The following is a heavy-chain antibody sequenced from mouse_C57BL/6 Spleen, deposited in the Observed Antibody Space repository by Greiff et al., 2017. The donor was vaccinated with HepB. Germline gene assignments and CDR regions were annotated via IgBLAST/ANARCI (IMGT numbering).Heavy chain of an antibody. V-gene: IGHV1-26*01. D-gene: IGHD2-4*01. CDR2: INPNNGGT. CDR3: ARALYYDYDVLAY. Sequence: VQLQQSGPELVKPGASVKISCKASGYTFTDYYMNWVKQSHGKSLEWIGDINPNNGGTSYNQKFKGKATLTVDKSSSTAYMELRSLTSEDSAVYYCARALYYDYDVLAYWGQGTLVTVSA. CDR1: GYTFTDYY. J-gene: IGHJ3*01.